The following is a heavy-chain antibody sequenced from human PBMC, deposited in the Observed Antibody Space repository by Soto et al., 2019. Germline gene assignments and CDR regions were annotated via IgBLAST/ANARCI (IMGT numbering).Heavy chain of an antibody. Sequence: QVQLVQSGAEVKKPGSSVKVSCKASGDTFSNYAISWVRQAPGQGLEWMGGIIPVFGRPTYALKFQGRLTITADDYTSTAYMELSSLTYDDTAVYYCAQDWGGVVITGGLDYWGQGTPVTVSS. D-gene: IGHD3-3*01. V-gene: IGHV1-69*01. CDR2: IIPVFGRP. J-gene: IGHJ4*02. CDR3: AQDWGGVVITGGLDY. CDR1: GDTFSNYA.